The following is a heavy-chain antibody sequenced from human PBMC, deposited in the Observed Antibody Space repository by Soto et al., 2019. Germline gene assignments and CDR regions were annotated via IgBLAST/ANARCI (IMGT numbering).Heavy chain of an antibody. J-gene: IGHJ5*02. Sequence: ASVKVSCKASGYTFTSYYMHWVRQAPGQGLEWMGIINPSGGSTSYAQKFQGRVTMTRDTSTSTVYMELSSLRSEDTAVYYCARGNDVVVPAAAKYNWFDPWGQGTLVTVSS. CDR3: ARGNDVVVPAAAKYNWFDP. V-gene: IGHV1-46*01. D-gene: IGHD2-2*01. CDR1: GYTFTSYY. CDR2: INPSGGST.